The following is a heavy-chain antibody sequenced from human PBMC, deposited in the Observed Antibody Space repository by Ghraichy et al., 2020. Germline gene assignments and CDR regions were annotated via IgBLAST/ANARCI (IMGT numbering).Heavy chain of an antibody. V-gene: IGHV4-59*08. CDR1: GGSISGYY. CDR2: LYHTGST. D-gene: IGHD1-14*01. J-gene: IGHJ6*02. Sequence: SETLSLTCTVSGGSISGYYWTWIRQPPGKGLEWIGYLYHTGSTNYNPSLKSRVTISVDTSKNQFSLKLSSVTAADTAVYYCARGSITYYYGMDVWGQGTTVTVSS. CDR3: ARGSITYYYGMDV.